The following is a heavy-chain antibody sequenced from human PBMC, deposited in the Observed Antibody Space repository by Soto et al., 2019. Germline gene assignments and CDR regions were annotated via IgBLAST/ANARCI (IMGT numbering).Heavy chain of an antibody. J-gene: IGHJ4*01. V-gene: IGHV3-23*01. Sequence: GGSQRLSCTASGFNFRSYARSWVRQAPGKGLEWVSAISGSGGSTYYADSVKGRFTISRDNSKNTLYLQMNSLKTEDTAVYYCTTDSYFTLKLVRFDYWGLGTLVTVSS. CDR3: TTDSYFTLKLVRFDY. CDR2: ISGSGGST. CDR1: GFNFRSYA. D-gene: IGHD3-22*01.